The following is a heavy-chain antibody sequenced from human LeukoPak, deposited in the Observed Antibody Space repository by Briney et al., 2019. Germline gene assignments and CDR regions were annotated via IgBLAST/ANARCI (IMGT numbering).Heavy chain of an antibody. CDR1: GFTVSSNY. CDR2: IYSGGST. CDR3: ARSAVPAAMPDDS. J-gene: IGHJ4*02. D-gene: IGHD2-2*01. Sequence: GGSLRLSCAASGFTVSSNYMSWVRQAPGKGLEWVSVIYSGGSTYYADPVKGRFTISRDNSKNTLYLQMNSLRAEDTAVYYCARSAVPAAMPDDSWGQGTLVTVS. V-gene: IGHV3-66*02.